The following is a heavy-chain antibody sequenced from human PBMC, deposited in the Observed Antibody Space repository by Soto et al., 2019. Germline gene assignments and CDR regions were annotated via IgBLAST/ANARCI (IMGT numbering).Heavy chain of an antibody. D-gene: IGHD1-26*01. Sequence: SETLSLTCTVSGGSISSYYWSWIRQPPGKGLEWIGYIYYSGSTNSNPSLKSRVTISVDTSKNQFSLKLSSVTAADTALYYCARESTLSGSYYYFDYWGQGTLVTVSS. J-gene: IGHJ4*02. V-gene: IGHV4-59*01. CDR2: IYYSGST. CDR1: GGSISSYY. CDR3: ARESTLSGSYYYFDY.